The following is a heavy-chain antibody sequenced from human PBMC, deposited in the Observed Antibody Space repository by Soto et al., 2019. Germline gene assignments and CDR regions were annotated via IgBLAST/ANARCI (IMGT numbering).Heavy chain of an antibody. Sequence: LCCTSSGFAFSHDGMHWDRQVAGEGRWWVAGIQYDGSKKHYADSVKGQFTISRDNFDNTLYLQASSLRADDAAVYYCARDADTSGHFSYFDAWGHGVSVTV. CDR1: GFAFSHDG. V-gene: IGHV3-33*05. CDR3: ARDADTSGHFSYFDA. CDR2: IQYDGSKK. D-gene: IGHD3-22*01. J-gene: IGHJ4*01.